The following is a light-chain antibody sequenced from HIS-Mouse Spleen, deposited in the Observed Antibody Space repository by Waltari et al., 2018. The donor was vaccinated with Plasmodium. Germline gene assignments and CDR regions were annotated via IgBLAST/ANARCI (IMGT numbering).Light chain of an antibody. CDR3: QQLNSDPPLT. CDR1: QGISSY. J-gene: IGKJ4*01. CDR2: AAS. V-gene: IGKV1-9*01. Sequence: DIQLTQSPSFLSASVGDRVTITCRASQGISSYLAWYQQKPGKAPKLLIYAASTLQSGVPSRFSGSEAGTEFTLTISSLQPEDFATYYCQQLNSDPPLTFGGGTKVEIK.